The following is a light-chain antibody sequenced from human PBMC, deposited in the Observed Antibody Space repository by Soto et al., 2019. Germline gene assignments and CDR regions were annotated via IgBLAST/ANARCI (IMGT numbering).Light chain of an antibody. CDR2: AAS. CDR3: QQYNSYCT. Sequence: DIQMTQSPSTLSASVGDTVAVTCRASQSVSGWLAWYQQKPGKAPKLLIYAASSLQSGVPSRFSGSGSGTEFTLTISSLQPDDFATYYCQQYNSYCTFGQGTKVDIK. V-gene: IGKV1-5*01. CDR1: QSVSGW. J-gene: IGKJ1*01.